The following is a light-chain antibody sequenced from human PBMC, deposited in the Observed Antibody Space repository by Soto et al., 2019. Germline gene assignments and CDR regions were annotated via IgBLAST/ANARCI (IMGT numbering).Light chain of an antibody. CDR2: GAS. CDR3: QQYGSSPEWT. J-gene: IGKJ1*01. V-gene: IGKV3-20*01. CDR1: QSVSSSY. Sequence: PGERVPLSCRASQSVSSSYLTWYQQKPGQAPRLLIYGASTGATSIPARFSGSGSGTDFTLTISRLEPEDFAVYYCQQYGSSPEWTFGQGTKVDIK.